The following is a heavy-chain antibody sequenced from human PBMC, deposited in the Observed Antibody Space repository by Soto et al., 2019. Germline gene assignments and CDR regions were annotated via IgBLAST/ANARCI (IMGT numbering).Heavy chain of an antibody. V-gene: IGHV2-5*02. CDR1: GFSLSTSGVG. CDR3: AHRSTASSGWSPTFDY. D-gene: IGHD6-19*01. Sequence: QITLKESGPTLVKPTQTLTLTCTFSGFSLSTSGVGVGWIRQPPGKALEWLALIYWDDDKRYSPALKSRLTITKDTSNNQVVLTMTNMYPVDTATYYCAHRSTASSGWSPTFDYWGQGTLVTVSS. CDR2: IYWDDDK. J-gene: IGHJ4*02.